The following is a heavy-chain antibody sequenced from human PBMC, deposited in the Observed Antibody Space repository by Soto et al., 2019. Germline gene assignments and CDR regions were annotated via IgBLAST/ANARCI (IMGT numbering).Heavy chain of an antibody. CDR2: IRAYNGNT. CDR1: GYTFTSYG. J-gene: IGHJ3*02. V-gene: IGHV1-18*01. Sequence: QVQLVQSGAEVKKPGASVKVSCKASGYTFTSYGISWVRQAPGKGLEGMGWIRAYNGNTNYAQKRQGRVTMTTDTSKSTAYMELRSLRPDDTAVYYCSRDFRIAADPHAFDIWGQGTMVTVSS. CDR3: SRDFRIAADPHAFDI. D-gene: IGHD6-13*01.